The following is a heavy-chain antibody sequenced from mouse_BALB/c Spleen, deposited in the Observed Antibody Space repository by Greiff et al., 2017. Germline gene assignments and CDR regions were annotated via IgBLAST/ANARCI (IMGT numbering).Heavy chain of an antibody. CDR2: FSSGGSYT. CDR1: GFPFSSFA. J-gene: IGHJ4*01. V-gene: IGHV5-9-4*01. Sequence: DVKLVEPGGGLVKPGGSLKLPCAAPGFPFSSFAMLWVHQSPGKGLEWVAEFSSGGSYTYYPDTVTGRFTISRDNAKNTLYLEMSSLRSEDTAMYYCARNRAMDYWGQGTSVTVSS. CDR3: ARNRAMDY.